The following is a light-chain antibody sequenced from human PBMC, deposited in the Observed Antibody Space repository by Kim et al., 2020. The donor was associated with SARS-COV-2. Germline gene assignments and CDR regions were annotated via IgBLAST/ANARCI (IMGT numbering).Light chain of an antibody. J-gene: IGLJ2*01. V-gene: IGLV2-14*01. Sequence: GQSITISCTGTSSDVGGYNYVSWYQQHPGKAPKLMIYEVSNRPSGVSTRFSGSKSGNTASLTISGLQAEDEADYYCSSYTSSGTLVFGGGTKLTVL. CDR1: SSDVGGYNY. CDR3: SSYTSSGTLV. CDR2: EVS.